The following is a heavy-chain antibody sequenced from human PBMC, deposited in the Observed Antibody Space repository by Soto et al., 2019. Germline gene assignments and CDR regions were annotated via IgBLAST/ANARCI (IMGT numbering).Heavy chain of an antibody. CDR3: AREPDTAMVYSFDY. CDR2: IIPILGIA. D-gene: IGHD5-18*01. Sequence: QVQLVQSGAEVKKPGSSVKVSCKASGGTFSSYTISWVRQAPGQGLEWMGRIIPILGIANYAQKFQGRVTITADKSTSTAYMELSSLRSEDTAVCYCAREPDTAMVYSFDYWGQGTLVTVSS. J-gene: IGHJ4*02. CDR1: GGTFSSYT. V-gene: IGHV1-69*08.